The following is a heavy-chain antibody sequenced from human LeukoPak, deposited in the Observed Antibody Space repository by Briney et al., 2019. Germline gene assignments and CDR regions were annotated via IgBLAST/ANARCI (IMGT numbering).Heavy chain of an antibody. CDR2: MNPNSGNT. J-gene: IGHJ2*01. CDR1: GYTFTSHD. D-gene: IGHD4-17*01. Sequence: ASVKVSCKASGYTFTSHDINWVRQATGQGLEWMGWMNPNSGNTGYAQKFQGRVTMTRNTSISTAYMELSSLRSEDTAVYYCARGLLDYGDYANWYFDLWGRGTLVTVSS. CDR3: ARGLLDYGDYANWYFDL. V-gene: IGHV1-8*01.